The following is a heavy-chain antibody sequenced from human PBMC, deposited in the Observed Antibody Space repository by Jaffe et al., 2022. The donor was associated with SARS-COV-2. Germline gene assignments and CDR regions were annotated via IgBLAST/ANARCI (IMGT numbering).Heavy chain of an antibody. J-gene: IGHJ4*02. Sequence: QVQLQESGPGLVKPSETLSLTCTVSGGSISSYYWSWIRQPPGKGLEWIGYIYYSGSTNYNPSLKSRVTISVDTSKNQFSLKLSSVTAADTAVYYCAREGVAEDFDYWGQGTLVTVSS. CDR2: IYYSGST. CDR3: AREGVAEDFDY. V-gene: IGHV4-59*01. CDR1: GGSISSYY. D-gene: IGHD6-13*01.